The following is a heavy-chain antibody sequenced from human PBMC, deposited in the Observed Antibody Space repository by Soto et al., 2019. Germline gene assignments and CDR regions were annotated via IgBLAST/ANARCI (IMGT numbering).Heavy chain of an antibody. D-gene: IGHD3-10*01. J-gene: IGHJ6*02. Sequence: SQTGARTWAISGDGVSSDTAAWNWIRQSHSRGLEWLGRTYVKSGWNNDYALSVKSRMTINPDTSKNQFSLHLDSVTPEDTAVYSCEGLNWFRGLDVWGQVPPVTVSS. CDR3: EGLNWFRGLDV. CDR1: GDGVSSDTAA. V-gene: IGHV6-1*01. CDR2: TYVKSGWNN.